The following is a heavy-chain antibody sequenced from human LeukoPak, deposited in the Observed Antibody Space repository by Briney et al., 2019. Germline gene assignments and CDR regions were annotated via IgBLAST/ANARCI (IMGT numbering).Heavy chain of an antibody. CDR1: GFTFDDYA. CDR2: ISWDGDST. CDR3: AKDRGGSSWPLFDY. V-gene: IGHV3-43D*03. J-gene: IGHJ4*02. Sequence: GGSLRLSCAASGFTFDDYAMHWVRQAPGKGLDWVSLISWDGDSTYYADSVKGRFTISRDNSKNSLYLQMNSLRAEDTALYYCAKDRGGSSWPLFDYWGQGTPVTVSS. D-gene: IGHD6-13*01.